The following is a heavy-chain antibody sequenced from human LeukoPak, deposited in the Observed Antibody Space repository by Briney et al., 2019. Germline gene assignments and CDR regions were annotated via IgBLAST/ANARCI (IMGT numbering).Heavy chain of an antibody. D-gene: IGHD3-3*01. CDR3: ASRYYDFWSGYYIDNYYYYMDV. Sequence: PSETLSLTCTVSGGSISSYYWSWIRQPPGKGLEWIGYIYYSGSTNYNPSLKSRVTISVDTSKNQFSLKLSSVTAADTAVYHCASRYYDFWSGYYIDNYYYYMDVWGKGTTVTVSS. V-gene: IGHV4-59*01. CDR2: IYYSGST. CDR1: GGSISSYY. J-gene: IGHJ6*03.